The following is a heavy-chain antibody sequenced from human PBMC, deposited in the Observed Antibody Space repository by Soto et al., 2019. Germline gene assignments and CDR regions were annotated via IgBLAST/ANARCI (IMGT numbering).Heavy chain of an antibody. CDR2: ISGSGGST. Sequence: EVQLLESGGGLVQPGGSLRLSCAASGFTFSSYAMSWVRQAPGKGLEWVSAISGSGGSTYYADSVKGRFTISRDNSKNALYLTMTSLRAEDPAVYYCAKRGPLRSSDYGGQGTLVTVSS. V-gene: IGHV3-23*01. CDR3: AKRGPLRSSDY. D-gene: IGHD3-10*01. CDR1: GFTFSSYA. J-gene: IGHJ4*02.